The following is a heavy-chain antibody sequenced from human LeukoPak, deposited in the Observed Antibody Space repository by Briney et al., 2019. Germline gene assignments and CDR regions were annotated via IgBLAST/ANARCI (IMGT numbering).Heavy chain of an antibody. J-gene: IGHJ4*02. CDR1: GFTFCSYA. D-gene: IGHD5-12*01. CDR3: AKDGGGYEPFDY. V-gene: IGHV3-23*01. Sequence: QTGGSPRLSCAASGFTFCSYAMSWVRQAPGKGLEWVSAISGSGGSTYYADSMKGRFTISRDNSKNTLYLQMNSLRAEDTAVYYCAKDGGGYEPFDYWGQGTLVTVSS. CDR2: ISGSGGST.